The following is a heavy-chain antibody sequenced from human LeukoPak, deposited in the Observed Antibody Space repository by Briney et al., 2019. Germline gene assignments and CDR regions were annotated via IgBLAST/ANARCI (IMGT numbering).Heavy chain of an antibody. Sequence: PGGSLRLTCAASGFTFSSYSMSWVRQAPGKGLEWVSSISSSSSYIYYADSVKGRFTISRDNAKNSLYLQMNSLRAEDTAVYYCAREEFRPGIAAAGPYYYGMDVWGKGTTVTVSS. V-gene: IGHV3-21*01. J-gene: IGHJ6*04. D-gene: IGHD6-13*01. CDR1: GFTFSSYS. CDR3: AREEFRPGIAAAGPYYYGMDV. CDR2: ISSSSSYI.